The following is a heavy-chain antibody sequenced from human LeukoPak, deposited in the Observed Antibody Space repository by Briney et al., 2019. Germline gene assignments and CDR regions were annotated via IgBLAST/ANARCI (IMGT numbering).Heavy chain of an antibody. D-gene: IGHD3-10*01. Sequence: GGSLRLSCAASGFSSSSYVMSWVRQAPGKGLEWVSGISGSGGSTYYADSAKGRFTISRDNSKNTLYLQMNSLRAEDTAVYYCAKVPYYGSGSYPFDYWGQGTLVTVSS. CDR3: AKVPYYGSGSYPFDY. J-gene: IGHJ4*02. CDR1: GFSSSSYV. V-gene: IGHV3-23*01. CDR2: ISGSGGST.